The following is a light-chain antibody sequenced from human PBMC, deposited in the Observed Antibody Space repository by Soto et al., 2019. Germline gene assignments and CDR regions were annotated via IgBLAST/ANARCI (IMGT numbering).Light chain of an antibody. V-gene: IGLV1-40*01. CDR1: SSNIGAAYD. CDR2: GNN. Sequence: QSVLTQPPSVSGAPGQRVTISCSGSSSNIGAAYDVHWYQQLRGAAPKLLIYGNNNRPSGVPDRFSGSKSGTSASLAITGLQADDEADYYCQSYDRSLTGYVFGTGTKLTV. J-gene: IGLJ1*01. CDR3: QSYDRSLTGYV.